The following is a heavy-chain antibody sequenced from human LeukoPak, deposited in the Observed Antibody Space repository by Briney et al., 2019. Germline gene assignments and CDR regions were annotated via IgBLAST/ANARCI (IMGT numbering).Heavy chain of an antibody. V-gene: IGHV3-49*03. J-gene: IGHJ6*03. CDR2: IRSKAYGGTT. D-gene: IGHD2-2*01. CDR1: GFTFGDYA. Sequence: GGSLRLSCTASGFTFGDYAMSWFRQAPGKGLEWVGFIRSKAYGGTTEYAASVKGRFTISRDDSKSIAYLQMNSLKTEDTAVYYCTRDRSPLEDIVVVPAARSYYYYMDVWGKGTTVTVSS. CDR3: TRDRSPLEDIVVVPAARSYYYYMDV.